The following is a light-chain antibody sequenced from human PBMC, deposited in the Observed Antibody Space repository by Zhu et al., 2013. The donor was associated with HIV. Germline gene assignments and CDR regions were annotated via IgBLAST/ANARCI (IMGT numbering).Light chain of an antibody. Sequence: DIQMTQSPSTLSASVGDRVTVTCRASQNIDTWVAWYQQRPGKAPTLLIYKTSNLQNGVSSRFSGSGSGTDFTLTISRLEPEDFAVYYCQQYGSSPITFGQGTRLEIK. CDR1: QNIDTW. CDR3: QQYGSSPIT. V-gene: IGKV1-5*03. CDR2: KTS. J-gene: IGKJ5*01.